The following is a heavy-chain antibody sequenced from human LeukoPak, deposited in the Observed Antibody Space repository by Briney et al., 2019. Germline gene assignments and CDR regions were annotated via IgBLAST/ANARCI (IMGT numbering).Heavy chain of an antibody. CDR1: GGSISSGSYY. Sequence: TSETLSLTCTVSGGSISSGSYYWTWIRQPAGKGLEWIGSIYYSGSTYYNPSLKSRVTISVDTSKNQFSLKLSSVTAADTAVYYCARAPPGYSSSWNPPYFDYWGQGTLVTVSS. CDR3: ARAPPGYSSSWNPPYFDY. V-gene: IGHV4-39*07. CDR2: IYYSGST. D-gene: IGHD6-13*01. J-gene: IGHJ4*02.